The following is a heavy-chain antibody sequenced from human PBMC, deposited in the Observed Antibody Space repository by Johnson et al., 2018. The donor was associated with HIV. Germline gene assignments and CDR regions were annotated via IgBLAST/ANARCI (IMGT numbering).Heavy chain of an antibody. CDR3: VLQFLEWLSSDAFDI. J-gene: IGHJ3*02. V-gene: IGHV3-23*04. CDR1: GFTFSNYA. D-gene: IGHD3-3*01. CDR2: ISGSGANT. Sequence: VRLVESGGDLVQPGGSLRLSCAASGFTFSNYAMSWVRQAPGKGLEWVSAISGSGANTYYADSVKGRFPISRDNSKNTLYLQMNSLRAEDTAVYYCVLQFLEWLSSDAFDIWGQGTMVTVSS.